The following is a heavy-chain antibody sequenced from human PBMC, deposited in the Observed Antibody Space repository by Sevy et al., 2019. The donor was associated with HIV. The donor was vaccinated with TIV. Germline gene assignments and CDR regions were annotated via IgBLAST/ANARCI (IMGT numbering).Heavy chain of an antibody. V-gene: IGHV3-23*01. CDR2: IRGSGGST. CDR3: AKVLAVAGHFDAFDI. D-gene: IGHD6-19*01. Sequence: GGSLRLSCAASGFTFSSYAMSWVRQAPGKGLEWVSAIRGSGGSTYYADSVKGRFTISRDNSKNTLYPQMNSLRAEDTAVYYGAKVLAVAGHFDAFDIWGQGTMVTVSS. CDR1: GFTFSSYA. J-gene: IGHJ3*02.